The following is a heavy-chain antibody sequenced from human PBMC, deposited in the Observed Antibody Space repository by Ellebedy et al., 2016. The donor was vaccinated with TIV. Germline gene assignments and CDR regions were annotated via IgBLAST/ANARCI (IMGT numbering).Heavy chain of an antibody. CDR1: GGSISSSHW. D-gene: IGHD2-2*01. V-gene: IGHV4-4*02. J-gene: IGHJ6*02. Sequence: SETLSLTXAVSGGSISSSHWWSWVRQSAGKGLEWIGEIYHSGNTNYNPSFESRVTISVDTSKNQFSLRLSSVTAADTAVYFCARFRSGIVVAPAHYGMDVWGQGTTVTVSS. CDR2: IYHSGNT. CDR3: ARFRSGIVVAPAHYGMDV.